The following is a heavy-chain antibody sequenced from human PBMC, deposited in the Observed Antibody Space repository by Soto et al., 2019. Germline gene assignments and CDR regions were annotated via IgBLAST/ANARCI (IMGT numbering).Heavy chain of an antibody. CDR3: ARGRYCLNGRCFPNWLDS. J-gene: IGHJ5*01. V-gene: IGHV4-30-4*01. CDR1: GDSISTVDYF. CDR2: IYKSATT. Sequence: SETLSLTCSVSGDSISTVDYFWAWVRQPPGQALEYIGYIYKSATTYYNPSFESRVAISLDTSKSQFSLNVTSLTAADTAVYFCARGRYCLNGRCFPNWLDSWGQGTLVTVSS. D-gene: IGHD2-15*01.